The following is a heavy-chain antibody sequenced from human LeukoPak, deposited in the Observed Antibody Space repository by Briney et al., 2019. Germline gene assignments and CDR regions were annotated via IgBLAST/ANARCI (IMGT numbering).Heavy chain of an antibody. CDR1: GFTFDDYA. CDR2: ISGDGGST. Sequence: GGSLRLSCAASGFTFDDYAMHSVRQAPGKGLEWVSLISGDGGSTYYADSVKGRFTISRDNSKNSLYLQMNSLRTEDTALYYCAKDIHGGKAHWFDPWGQGTLVTVSS. CDR3: AKDIHGGKAHWFDP. D-gene: IGHD4-23*01. V-gene: IGHV3-43*02. J-gene: IGHJ5*02.